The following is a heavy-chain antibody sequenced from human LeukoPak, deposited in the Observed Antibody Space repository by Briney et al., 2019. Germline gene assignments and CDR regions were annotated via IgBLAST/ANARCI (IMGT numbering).Heavy chain of an antibody. V-gene: IGHV1-8*03. Sequence: GSSVKVSCKASGYTFTSYDINWVRQATGQGLEWMGWMNPNSGNTGYAQKFQGRVTITRNTSITTAYMELSSLRPEDTAVYYCARAPAWCGYNAYYMDVWGNGTPVTVSS. CDR1: GYTFTSYD. CDR2: MNPNSGNT. D-gene: IGHD3-3*01. J-gene: IGHJ6*03. CDR3: ARAPAWCGYNAYYMDV.